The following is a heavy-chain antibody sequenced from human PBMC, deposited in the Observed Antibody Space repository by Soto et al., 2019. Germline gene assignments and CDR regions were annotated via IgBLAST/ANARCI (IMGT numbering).Heavy chain of an antibody. CDR3: AKSLLFVDHDYMDV. V-gene: IGHV1-69*02. D-gene: IGHD2-21*01. CDR1: GGSFTSYS. Sequence: QVQLVQSGAELKQPGSSVKVSCEASGGSFTSYSFTWVRQAPGQGLEWMGRIIPIQGKANYALKFQDRVTITADRSTRTVYMELTSLRPEDTAVYFCAKSLLFVDHDYMDVWGKGTTVTVSS. J-gene: IGHJ6*03. CDR2: IIPIQGKA.